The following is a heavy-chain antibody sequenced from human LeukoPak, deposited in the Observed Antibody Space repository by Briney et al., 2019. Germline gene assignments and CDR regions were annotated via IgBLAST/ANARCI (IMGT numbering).Heavy chain of an antibody. Sequence: GGSLRLSCAASGFTVGSNYMSWVRQAPGKGLEWVSVVHTGGSTYYADSVKGRFTISRDNSKNTVYLQMNSLRVEGTAVYYCASLAGDIWGQGTMVTVSS. CDR3: ASLAGDI. CDR2: VHTGGST. V-gene: IGHV3-66*02. CDR1: GFTVGSNY. D-gene: IGHD6-19*01. J-gene: IGHJ3*02.